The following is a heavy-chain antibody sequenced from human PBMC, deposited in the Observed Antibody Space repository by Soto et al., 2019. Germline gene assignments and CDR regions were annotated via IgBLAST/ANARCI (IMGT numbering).Heavy chain of an antibody. Sequence: QVQLQESGPGLVKPSGTLSLTCAVSGGSISSSNWWSWVRQPPGKGLEWIGEIYHSGSTNYNPSLKSRVTISVDKSTHQFSLKLSSVTAADTAVYYCARDPKNYDILTGYYKGIFGYWGQGTLVTVSS. V-gene: IGHV4-4*02. D-gene: IGHD3-9*01. J-gene: IGHJ4*02. CDR1: GGSISSSNW. CDR3: ARDPKNYDILTGYYKGIFGY. CDR2: IYHSGST.